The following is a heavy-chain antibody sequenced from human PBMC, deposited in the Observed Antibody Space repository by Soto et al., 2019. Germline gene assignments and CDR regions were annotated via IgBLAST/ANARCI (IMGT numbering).Heavy chain of an antibody. CDR2: INPNSGGT. V-gene: IGHV1-2*04. J-gene: IGHJ3*02. Sequence: QVQLVQSGAEVKKPGASVKVSCKASGYTFTGYYMHWVRQAPGQGLEWMGWINPNSGGTNYAQKFQGWVTMTRDTSISTAYMELSRLRSDDTALYYCARMACSGGSCYGHAFDIWGQGTMVTVSS. D-gene: IGHD2-15*01. CDR3: ARMACSGGSCYGHAFDI. CDR1: GYTFTGYY.